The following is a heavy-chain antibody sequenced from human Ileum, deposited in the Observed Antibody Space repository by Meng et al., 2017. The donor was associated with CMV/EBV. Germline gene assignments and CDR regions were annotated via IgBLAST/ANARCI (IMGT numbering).Heavy chain of an antibody. CDR3: ASQIGYFDY. CDR1: CGSVNSGNYY. CDR2: MYTSGST. Sequence: QVTLPESGPGLVKPSQTLSLTCTVSCGSVNSGNYYWSWIRQPAGKEMELIGRMYTSGSTSYNPSLKSRVSISRDTSKNQFSLKLTSVTAADTAVYYCASQIGYFDYWGQGILVTVSS. V-gene: IGHV4-61*02. J-gene: IGHJ4*02.